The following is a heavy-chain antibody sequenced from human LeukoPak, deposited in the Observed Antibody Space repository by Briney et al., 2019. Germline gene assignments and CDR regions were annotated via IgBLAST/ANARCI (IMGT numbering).Heavy chain of an antibody. CDR3: AREGGSSIGEGLDY. CDR1: GFIFSTYS. Sequence: GGSLRLSCAASGFIFSTYSMNWVRQAPGKGLEWVASIGGSGSSIYYANSVKGRFTISRDKVKNSLYLQMNSLRAEDTAAYYCAREGGSSIGEGLDYWGQGTLVTVSS. J-gene: IGHJ4*02. D-gene: IGHD2-21*01. CDR2: IGGSGSSI. V-gene: IGHV3-21*01.